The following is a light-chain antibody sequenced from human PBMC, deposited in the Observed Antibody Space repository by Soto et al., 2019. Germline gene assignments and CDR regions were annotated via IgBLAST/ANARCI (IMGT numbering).Light chain of an antibody. CDR1: QSVSSSY. CDR3: QQYGSLPAT. V-gene: IGKV3-20*01. Sequence: EIVLTQSPGTLSLSPGERATLSCRPSQSVSSSYLAWYQQKPGQAPRLLIYGASSRATGIPDRFSGSGSGTDFTLTISRLEPEDFAVYFCQQYGSLPATFGGETKVDIK. J-gene: IGKJ4*01. CDR2: GAS.